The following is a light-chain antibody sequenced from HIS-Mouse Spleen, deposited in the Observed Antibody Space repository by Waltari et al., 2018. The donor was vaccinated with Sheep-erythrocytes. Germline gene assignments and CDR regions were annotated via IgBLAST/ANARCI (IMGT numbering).Light chain of an antibody. Sequence: PGQSITISCTGTTSDVGRYNLVSWYQQHPGKAPKLMIYEGSKRPSGVSNRFSGSKSGNTASLTISGLQAEDEADYYCCSYAGSSTPWVFGGGTKLTVL. CDR3: CSYAGSSTPWV. V-gene: IGLV2-23*01. CDR1: TSDVGRYNL. CDR2: EGS. J-gene: IGLJ3*02.